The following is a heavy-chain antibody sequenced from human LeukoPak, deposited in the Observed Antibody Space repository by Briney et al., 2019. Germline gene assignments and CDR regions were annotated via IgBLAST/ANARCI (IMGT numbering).Heavy chain of an antibody. CDR1: GGSISSGGYY. Sequence: SETLSLTCTVSGGSISSGGYYWSWIRQPPGKGLEWIGYIYHSGSTYYNPSLKSRVTISVDRSKNQSSLKLSSVTAADTAVYYCARATVPAARFGWFDPWGQGTLVTVSS. D-gene: IGHD2-2*01. CDR2: IYHSGST. J-gene: IGHJ5*02. V-gene: IGHV4-30-2*01. CDR3: ARATVPAARFGWFDP.